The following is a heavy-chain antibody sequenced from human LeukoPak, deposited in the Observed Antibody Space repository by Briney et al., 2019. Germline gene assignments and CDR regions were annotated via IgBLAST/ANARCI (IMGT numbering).Heavy chain of an antibody. CDR2: IWYDGSNK. J-gene: IGHJ6*02. V-gene: IGHV3-33*01. CDR3: ARDSFDWFVYYYYGMAV. Sequence: GGSLRLSCAASGFTFSSYGMHWVRQAPGKGLEWVAVIWYDGSNKYYADSVKGRFTISRDNSKNTLYLQMNSLRAEDTDVYYCARDSFDWFVYYYYGMAVWGQGTTVTVSS. D-gene: IGHD3-9*01. CDR1: GFTFSSYG.